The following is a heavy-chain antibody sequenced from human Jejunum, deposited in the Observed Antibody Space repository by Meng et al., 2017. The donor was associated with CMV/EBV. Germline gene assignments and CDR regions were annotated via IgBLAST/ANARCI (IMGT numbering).Heavy chain of an antibody. D-gene: IGHD1-26*01. V-gene: IGHV3-7*01. Sequence: EASGFTVSDYWMTWVRQAPGKGLEWVANINKDESEKNYVGSVKGRFTISRDNAKNSLYLQMNSLRAEDTAVYYCVRDCRREHLFDYWGQGTLVTVSS. CDR3: VRDCRREHLFDY. CDR1: GFTVSDYW. CDR2: INKDESEK. J-gene: IGHJ4*02.